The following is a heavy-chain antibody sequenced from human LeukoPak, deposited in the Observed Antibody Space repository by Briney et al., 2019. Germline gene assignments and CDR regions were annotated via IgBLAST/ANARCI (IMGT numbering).Heavy chain of an antibody. V-gene: IGHV4-59*01. J-gene: IGHJ4*02. CDR2: IYYSGST. Sequence: SETLSLTCTVSGGSISSYYWSWIRQPPGKGLEWIGYIYYSGSTNYNPSLKSRVTISVDTSKNQFSLKLSSVTAADTAVYYCVRDGWFGELLPDYWGQGTLVTVSS. D-gene: IGHD3-10*01. CDR1: GGSISSYY. CDR3: VRDGWFGELLPDY.